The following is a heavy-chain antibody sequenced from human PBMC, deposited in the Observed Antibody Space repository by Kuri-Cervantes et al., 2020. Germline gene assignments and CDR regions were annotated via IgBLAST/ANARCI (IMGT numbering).Heavy chain of an antibody. D-gene: IGHD3-10*01. CDR1: GGSISSSSYY. CDR3: ARHADTYYYGSGSYKLDI. J-gene: IGHJ3*02. Sequence: SETLSLTCTVSGGSISSSSYYWGWIRQPPGKGLEWIGSIYYSGSTYYNPSLKSRVTISVDTSKNQFSLKLRSVTAADTAVYYCARHADTYYYGSGSYKLDIWGQGTMVTVSS. CDR2: IYYSGST. V-gene: IGHV4-39*01.